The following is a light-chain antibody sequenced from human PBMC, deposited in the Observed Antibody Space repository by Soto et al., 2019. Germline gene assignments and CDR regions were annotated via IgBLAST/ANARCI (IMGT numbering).Light chain of an antibody. CDR3: QQYNNWPPYT. CDR1: QSVSSSY. V-gene: IGKV3-20*01. J-gene: IGKJ2*01. CDR2: AAS. Sequence: EIVLTQSPGTLSLSPGERATLSCRASQSVSSSYLAWYQQKPGQAPRLLIYAASSRATGIPDRFSGSGSGTDFTLTISRLEPEDFAVYSCQQYNNWPPYTFGQGTKLEIK.